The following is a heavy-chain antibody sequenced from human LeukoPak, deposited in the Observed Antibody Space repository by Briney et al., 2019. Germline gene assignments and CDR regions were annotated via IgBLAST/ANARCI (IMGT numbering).Heavy chain of an antibody. CDR2: ISSSSSTI. V-gene: IGHV3-48*04. J-gene: IGHJ4*02. CDR3: GRDLEGYYYDSSGYPNPRD. D-gene: IGHD3-22*01. Sequence: GGSLRLSCAASGFTFSSYSMTWVRQAPGKGLEWVSYISSSSSTIYYADSVKGRFTISRDNAKNSLYLQMNSLRAEDTAVYYCGRDLEGYYYDSSGYPNPRDGGQGTLVTVSS. CDR1: GFTFSSYS.